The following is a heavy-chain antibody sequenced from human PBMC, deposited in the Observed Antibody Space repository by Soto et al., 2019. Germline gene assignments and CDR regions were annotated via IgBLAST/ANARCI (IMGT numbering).Heavy chain of an antibody. J-gene: IGHJ4*02. V-gene: IGHV3-30*18. D-gene: IGHD3-22*01. CDR2: ISYDGSNK. Sequence: PGGSLRLSCAASGFTFSSYGMHWVRQAPGKGLEWVAVISYDGSNKYYADSVKGRFTISRDNSKNTLYLQMNSLRAEDTAVYYCAKELTYYYDSSGYYTPEYYFDYWGQGTLVTVSS. CDR3: AKELTYYYDSSGYYTPEYYFDY. CDR1: GFTFSSYG.